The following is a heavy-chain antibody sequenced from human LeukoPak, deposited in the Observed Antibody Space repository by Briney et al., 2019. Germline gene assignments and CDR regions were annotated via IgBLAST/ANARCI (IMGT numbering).Heavy chain of an antibody. CDR2: IYTSGST. Sequence: SETLSLTCTVSGGSISSGTYYWTWIRQPAGKGLEWIGRIYTSGSTNYNPSLKSRVTISVDTSKNQFSLKLRSVTAADTAVYYCARDGVVRGVIGEWGQGTLVTVSS. CDR3: ARDGVVRGVIGE. V-gene: IGHV4-61*02. CDR1: GGSISSGTYY. D-gene: IGHD3-10*01. J-gene: IGHJ4*02.